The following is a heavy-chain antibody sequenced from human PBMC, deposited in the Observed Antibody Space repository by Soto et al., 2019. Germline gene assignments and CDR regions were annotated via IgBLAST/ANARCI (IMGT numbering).Heavy chain of an antibody. J-gene: IGHJ4*02. D-gene: IGHD3-3*01. CDR3: TSLRFLEWLSMVLSY. Sequence: EVQLVESGGGLVKPGGSLRLSCAASGFTFSNAWMNWVRQAPGKGLEWVGSIKGKTDGGTTDYAAPVKGRFTISRDDSKNTLYLQMNSLKTEDTAVYYCTSLRFLEWLSMVLSYWGQGTLVTVSS. V-gene: IGHV3-15*07. CDR2: IKGKTDGGTT. CDR1: GFTFSNAW.